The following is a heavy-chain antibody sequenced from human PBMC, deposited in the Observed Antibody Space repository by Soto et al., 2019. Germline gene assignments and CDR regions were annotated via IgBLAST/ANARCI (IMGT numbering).Heavy chain of an antibody. V-gene: IGHV5-51*01. Sequence: GESVKISCKGSGYIFTNYWIGWVRQMPGKGLEWMGIIYPGDSDTKYSPSFQGQVTISADKSINTAYLQWSSLKASDTAMYYCASLSRLEPRSAFDYWGQGTLVTVSS. CDR1: GYIFTNYW. J-gene: IGHJ4*02. D-gene: IGHD1-1*01. CDR3: ASLSRLEPRSAFDY. CDR2: IYPGDSDT.